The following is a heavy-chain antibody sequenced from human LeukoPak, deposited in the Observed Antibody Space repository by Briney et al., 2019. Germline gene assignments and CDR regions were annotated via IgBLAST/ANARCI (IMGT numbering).Heavy chain of an antibody. D-gene: IGHD1-26*01. CDR1: GFTFSSYE. V-gene: IGHV3-48*03. CDR3: ARDPYSGSYGNYYYYFMDV. J-gene: IGHJ6*03. CDR2: ISSSGSTI. Sequence: PGGSLRLSCAASGFTFSSYEMNWVRQAPGKGLEWVPYISSSGSTIYYADSVRGRFTISRDNAKNSLYLQMNSLRAEDTAVYYCARDPYSGSYGNYYYYFMDVWGKGTTVTISS.